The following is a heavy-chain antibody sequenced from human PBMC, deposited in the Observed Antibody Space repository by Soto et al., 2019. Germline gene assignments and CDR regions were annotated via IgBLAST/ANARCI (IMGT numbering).Heavy chain of an antibody. D-gene: IGHD2-15*01. CDR2: IYYSGRT. CDR3: ARGTKHDYSPPN. Sequence: QVQLQESGPGLVKPSQTLSLTCTVSGGSISSGGYYWSWIRQHPGKGLEWIGYIYYSGRTYYNPSLKSRVTISVDTSKNQFSLKLSSVTAADTAVYYCARGTKHDYSPPNWGQGTLVTVSS. V-gene: IGHV4-31*03. CDR1: GGSISSGGYY. J-gene: IGHJ4*02.